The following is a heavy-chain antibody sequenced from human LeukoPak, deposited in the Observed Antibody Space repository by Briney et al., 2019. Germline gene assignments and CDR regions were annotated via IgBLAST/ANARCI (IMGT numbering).Heavy chain of an antibody. D-gene: IGHD3-10*01. V-gene: IGHV4-61*01. Sequence: PSETLSLTCTVSAGSVSNGNYYWSWLRQPPGKALEWIGYIYYTGTTYYIPSLEGRVTISVDTSKNQFSVKLNSVTAADTAVYYCTKVGLSGLFDYWGQGALVTVSS. CDR2: IYYTGTT. CDR3: TKVGLSGLFDY. CDR1: AGSVSNGNYY. J-gene: IGHJ4*02.